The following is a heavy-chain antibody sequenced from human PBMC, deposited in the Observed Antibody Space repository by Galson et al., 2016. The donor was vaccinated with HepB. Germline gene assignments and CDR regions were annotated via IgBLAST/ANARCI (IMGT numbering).Heavy chain of an antibody. Sequence: SLRLSCAASGFNFRGYGMHWVRQAPGKGLERVAGIWNDGSNKYYADFVMGRFTMSRDNSKNTLDLQMNSLRAEDTAVYFCASEDPGIVVAALDYWGQGTLVPVSS. V-gene: IGHV3-33*01. J-gene: IGHJ4*02. CDR3: ASEDPGIVVAALDY. CDR1: GFNFRGYG. D-gene: IGHD6-19*01. CDR2: IWNDGSNK.